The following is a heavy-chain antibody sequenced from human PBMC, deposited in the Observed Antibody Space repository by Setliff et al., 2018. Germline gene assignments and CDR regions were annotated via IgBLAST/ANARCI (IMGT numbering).Heavy chain of an antibody. CDR3: ARDLGNWFDS. V-gene: IGHV3-23*03. J-gene: IGHJ5*01. D-gene: IGHD3-16*01. CDR1: GVTFSSHA. Sequence: PGGSLRLSCAASGVTFSSHAMTWLRQAPGRGLEWVSVIYNSDSTYYADSVKGRFTISRDDSKNMVNLQMNSLRAEDTAVYYCARDLGNWFDSWGQGTVVTVSS. CDR2: IYNSDST.